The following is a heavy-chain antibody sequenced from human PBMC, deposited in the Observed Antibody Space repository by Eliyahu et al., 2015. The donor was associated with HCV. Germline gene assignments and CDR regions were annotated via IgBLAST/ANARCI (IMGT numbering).Heavy chain of an antibody. CDR1: GXSFNTYW. J-gene: IGHJ4*02. V-gene: IGHV5-51*01. D-gene: IGHD3-10*01. Sequence: EVQLVQSGAEVKNPGESLKISCKGXGXSFNTYWIGWXRQMPGKGLEWRGIIYPGDSETRYSPSFLGQVTISADRTTSTAYLQWSSLRASDTAMYYCARLFYGSGSFYGYFDYWGQGTLVTVSS. CDR2: IYPGDSET. CDR3: ARLFYGSGSFYGYFDY.